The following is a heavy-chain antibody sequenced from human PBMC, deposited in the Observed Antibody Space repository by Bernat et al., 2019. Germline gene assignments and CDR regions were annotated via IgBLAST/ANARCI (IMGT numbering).Heavy chain of an antibody. CDR2: ISYDGSNK. CDR1: GFTFSSYA. V-gene: IGHV3-30-3*01. CDR3: ARLYGSSWWNLFGP. D-gene: IGHD6-13*01. Sequence: QVQLVESGGGVVQPGRSLRLSCAASGFTFSSYAMHWVRQAPGKGLEWVAVISYDGSNKYYADSVKGRFTISRDNSKNTLYLQMNSLRAEDTAVYYCARLYGSSWWNLFGPWGQGTLDTFPS. J-gene: IGHJ5*02.